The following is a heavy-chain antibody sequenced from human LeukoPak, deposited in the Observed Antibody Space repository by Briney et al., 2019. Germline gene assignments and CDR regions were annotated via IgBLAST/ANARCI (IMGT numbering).Heavy chain of an antibody. J-gene: IGHJ6*03. Sequence: ASVKVSCKASGYTFTSYYMHWVRQAPGQGLEWMGWINPNSGGTNYAQKFQGRVTMTRDTSISTAYMELSRLRSDDTAVYYCARGIVVVPAAKYYYYYYYMDVWGKGTTVTVSS. CDR3: ARGIVVVPAAKYYYYYYYMDV. CDR2: INPNSGGT. CDR1: GYTFTSYY. D-gene: IGHD2-2*01. V-gene: IGHV1-2*02.